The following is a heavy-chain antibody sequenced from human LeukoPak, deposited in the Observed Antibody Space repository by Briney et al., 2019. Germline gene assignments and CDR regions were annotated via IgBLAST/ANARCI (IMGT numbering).Heavy chain of an antibody. V-gene: IGHV3-23*01. CDR2: ISPSGDRT. CDR3: AIVHGYYDGSGFWVQ. D-gene: IGHD3-22*01. J-gene: IGHJ4*02. Sequence: GGSLRLSCAASGFTFSSYAMSWVRQAPGKGLEWVSFISPSGDRTSNANSVEGRFTISRDNTRNTLYLQMNSLRDEDTGVYYCAIVHGYYDGSGFWVQWGQGTLVTVSS. CDR1: GFTFSSYA.